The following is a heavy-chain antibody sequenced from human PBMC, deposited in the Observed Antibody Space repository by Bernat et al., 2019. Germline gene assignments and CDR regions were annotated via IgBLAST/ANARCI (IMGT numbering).Heavy chain of an antibody. CDR3: ARHSEFWSGSSPPDY. Sequence: EVQLVQSGAELKKPGESLKISCEGSGYSFTNYWIAWVRQMPGKGLEWMGVIYPGDSDTRYSPSFQGQVTISADKSISTAYLQWSSLKASDTAMYYGARHSEFWSGSSPPDYWGQGTLVTVSS. CDR2: IYPGDSDT. D-gene: IGHD3-3*01. J-gene: IGHJ4*02. V-gene: IGHV5-51*01. CDR1: GYSFTNYW.